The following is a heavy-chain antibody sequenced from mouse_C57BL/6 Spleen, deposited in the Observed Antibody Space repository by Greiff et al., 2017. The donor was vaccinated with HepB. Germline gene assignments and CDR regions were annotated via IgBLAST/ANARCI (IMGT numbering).Heavy chain of an antibody. Sequence: QVQLQQPGAELVRPGSSVKLSCKASGYTFTSYWMDWVKQRPGQGLEWIGNIYPSDSETHYNQKFKDQATLTVDKSSSTAYMQLSSLTSEDSAVYYCASGTPVVHFWYFHLCSAGTTSTVSS. V-gene: IGHV1-61*01. CDR1: GYTFTSYW. CDR2: IYPSDSET. J-gene: IGHJ1*02. CDR3: ASGTPVVHFWYFHL. D-gene: IGHD1-1*01.